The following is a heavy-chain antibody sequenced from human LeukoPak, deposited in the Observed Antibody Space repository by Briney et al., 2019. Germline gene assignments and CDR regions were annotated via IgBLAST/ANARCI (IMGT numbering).Heavy chain of an antibody. CDR2: ISGSGSSS. J-gene: IGHJ4*02. CDR1: GFTFSNYG. D-gene: IGHD3-3*01. V-gene: IGHV3-23*01. Sequence: GGSLRLSCAASGFTFSNYGMSWVRQAPGKGLEWVSAISGSGSSSYYADSVKGRFTISRDNSKNTLYLQINSLRAEDTAIYYCAKDQRTISTFDYWGQGTLVTVSS. CDR3: AKDQRTISTFDY.